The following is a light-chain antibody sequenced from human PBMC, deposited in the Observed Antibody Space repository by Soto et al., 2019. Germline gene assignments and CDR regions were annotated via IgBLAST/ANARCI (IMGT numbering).Light chain of an antibody. V-gene: IGLV2-8*01. CDR3: SSYTGANPSYV. Sequence: QSALAQPPSASGSPGQSVTISCTGTSSDVGGYDYVSWYQQHPGKAPKLMIYEVTIRPSGVSDRFSGSKSGNTASLTVSGLQAEHEADYYCSSYTGANPSYVLGHGTKVT. CDR1: SSDVGGYDY. CDR2: EVT. J-gene: IGLJ1*01.